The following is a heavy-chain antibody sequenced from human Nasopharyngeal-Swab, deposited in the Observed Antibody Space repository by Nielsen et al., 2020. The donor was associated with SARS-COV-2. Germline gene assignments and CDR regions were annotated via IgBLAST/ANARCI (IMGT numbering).Heavy chain of an antibody. Sequence: WSRQPPGKGLEWIGYIYYSGSTNYNPSLKSRVTISVDTSKNQFSLKLSSVTAADTAVYYCARDLNPNSSGWLPYYYYGMDVWGQGTTVTVSS. CDR2: IYYSGST. J-gene: IGHJ6*02. CDR3: ARDLNPNSSGWLPYYYYGMDV. V-gene: IGHV4-59*01. D-gene: IGHD6-19*01.